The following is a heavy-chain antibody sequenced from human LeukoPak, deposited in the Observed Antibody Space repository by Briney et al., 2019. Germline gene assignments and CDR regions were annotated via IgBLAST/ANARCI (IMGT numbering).Heavy chain of an antibody. Sequence: PGGSLRLSCVASGFTFSNYGMSWVRQAPGKGLEWVSAISGSGSSTYYADSVKGRFTISRENSKNTLYLQMNSLRAEDTAVYYCAELGITMIGGVWGKGTTVTISS. J-gene: IGHJ6*04. D-gene: IGHD3-10*02. CDR3: AELGITMIGGV. CDR2: ISGSGSST. CDR1: GFTFSNYG. V-gene: IGHV3-23*01.